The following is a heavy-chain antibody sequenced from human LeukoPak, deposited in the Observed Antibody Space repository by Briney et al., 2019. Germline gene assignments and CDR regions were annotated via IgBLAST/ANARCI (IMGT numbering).Heavy chain of an antibody. V-gene: IGHV3-43*02. CDR2: ISGGGGST. J-gene: IGHJ6*02. Sequence: PGGSLRLSCAASGFTFDDYAMHWVRQAPGKGLEWVSLISGGGGSTYYADSVKGRFTISRDNSKNSLYLQMNSLRTEDTGLYYCAKDMVQMATLPDYYYYYGMDVWGQGTTVTVSS. D-gene: IGHD5-24*01. CDR1: GFTFDDYA. CDR3: AKDMVQMATLPDYYYYYGMDV.